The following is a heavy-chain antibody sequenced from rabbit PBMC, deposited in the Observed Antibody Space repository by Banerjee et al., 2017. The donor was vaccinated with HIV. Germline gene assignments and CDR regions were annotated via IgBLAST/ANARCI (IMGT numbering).Heavy chain of an antibody. Sequence: QEQLVESGGGLVQPGASLRLTCTASGFSFSRSYDMCWVRQAPGKGLEWIACIYTGTVSDRTYYTSWAKGRFTISKTSSTTVTLQMTSVTVADTAIYFCVREAGYAGYGDGNLWGPGTLVTVS. CDR3: VREAGYAGYGDGNL. CDR1: GFSFSRSYD. J-gene: IGHJ4*01. D-gene: IGHD6-1*01. CDR2: IYTGTVSDRT. V-gene: IGHV1S45*01.